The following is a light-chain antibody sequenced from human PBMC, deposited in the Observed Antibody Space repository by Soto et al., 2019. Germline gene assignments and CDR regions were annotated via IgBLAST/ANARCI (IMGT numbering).Light chain of an antibody. CDR2: AAS. V-gene: IGKV1-39*01. J-gene: IGKJ1*01. CDR1: QSISSY. CDR3: QQSYSTPRT. Sequence: DIQMTQSPSSLFASVGDRVTITCRASQSISSYLNWYQQKPGKAPKLLIYAASSLQSGVPSRFSGSGSGTDFTLTIISLQPEDFATYYCQQSYSTPRTFGQGTKVEIQ.